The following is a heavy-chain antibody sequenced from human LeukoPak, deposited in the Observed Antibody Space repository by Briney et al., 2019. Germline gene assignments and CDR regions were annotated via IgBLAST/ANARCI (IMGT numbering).Heavy chain of an antibody. CDR2: MNPNSGNT. V-gene: IGHV1-8*01. Sequence: GASVKVSCKASGYTFTSYDINWVRQATGQGLEWMGWMNPNSGNTGYAQKFQGRVTMTRNTSISTAYIELSSLRSEDTAVYYCARDFDWLLSTDYWGQGTLVTVSS. J-gene: IGHJ4*02. CDR1: GYTFTSYD. CDR3: ARDFDWLLSTDY. D-gene: IGHD3-9*01.